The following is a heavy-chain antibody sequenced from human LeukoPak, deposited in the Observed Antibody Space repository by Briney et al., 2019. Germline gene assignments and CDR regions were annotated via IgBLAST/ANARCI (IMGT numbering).Heavy chain of an antibody. D-gene: IGHD5-12*01. CDR2: ISSSSSYI. Sequence: GGSLRLSCAASGFTFSSYSMNWVRQAPGKGLGWVSSISSSSSYIYYADSVKGRFTISRDNAKNSLYLQMNSLRAEDTAVYYCARDRGVVATIDHFDYWGQGTLVTVSS. CDR3: ARDRGVVATIDHFDY. J-gene: IGHJ4*02. CDR1: GFTFSSYS. V-gene: IGHV3-21*01.